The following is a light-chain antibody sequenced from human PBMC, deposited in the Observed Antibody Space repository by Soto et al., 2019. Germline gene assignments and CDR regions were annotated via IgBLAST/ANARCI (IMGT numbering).Light chain of an antibody. CDR3: EQHNTVAGS. Sequence: DIHWTKTPSMLSASVRERVPSTCRASQSISTWLAWYQQKPGKAPRLLIYKAATLESGVPSRFSCSGPGTEYTLSIPSRHSDDSAPYFCEQHNTVAGSLGQGTRVEIK. V-gene: IGKV1-5*03. J-gene: IGKJ5*01. CDR1: QSISTW. CDR2: KAA.